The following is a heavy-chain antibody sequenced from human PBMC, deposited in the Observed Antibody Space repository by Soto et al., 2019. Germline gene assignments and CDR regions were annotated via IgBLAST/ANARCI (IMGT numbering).Heavy chain of an antibody. D-gene: IGHD3-10*01. V-gene: IGHV4-59*08. Sequence: SETLSLTCTVSGGSISSYYWSWIRQPPGKGLEWIGYIYYSGSTNYNPSLKSRVTISVDTSKNQFSLKLSSVTAADTAVYYCARLSRLWDAHYYYYMDVWGKGTTVTVSS. J-gene: IGHJ6*03. CDR2: IYYSGST. CDR3: ARLSRLWDAHYYYYMDV. CDR1: GGSISSYY.